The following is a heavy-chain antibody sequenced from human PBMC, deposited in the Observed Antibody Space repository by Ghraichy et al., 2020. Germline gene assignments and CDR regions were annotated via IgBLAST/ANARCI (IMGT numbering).Heavy chain of an antibody. J-gene: IGHJ4*02. V-gene: IGHV1-3*01. Sequence: ASVKVSCKASGYTFTSYAMHWVRQAPGQRLEWMGWINAGNGNTKYSQKFQGRVTITRDTSASTAYMELSSLRSEDTAVYYCAREIGEHYYDSSGYYSYFDYWGQGTLVTVSS. CDR2: INAGNGNT. CDR3: AREIGEHYYDSSGYYSYFDY. CDR1: GYTFTSYA. D-gene: IGHD3-22*01.